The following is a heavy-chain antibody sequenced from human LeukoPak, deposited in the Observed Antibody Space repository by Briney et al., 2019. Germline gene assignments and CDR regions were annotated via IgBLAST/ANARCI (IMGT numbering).Heavy chain of an antibody. D-gene: IGHD6-13*01. J-gene: IGHJ4*01. CDR1: GGSISSGSYY. Sequence: SETLSLTCTVSGGSISSGSYYWSWLRQPAGKGLEWNGRIYTSRNTKYNPSLESRVTISADTTNNKFSLKLRSVTTADTAADYCAGDLIATHDKPYYFYCGGQASLVTVS. CDR2: IYTSRNT. V-gene: IGHV4-61*02. CDR3: AGDLIATHDKPYYFYC.